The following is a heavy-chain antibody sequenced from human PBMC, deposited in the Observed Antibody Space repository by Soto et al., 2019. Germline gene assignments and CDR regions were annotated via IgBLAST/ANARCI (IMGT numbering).Heavy chain of an antibody. CDR3: ARGARDPLDY. J-gene: IGHJ4*02. CDR2: IYYSGGT. V-gene: IGHV4-31*03. CDR1: GGSISSGGYY. Sequence: TLSLTCTVSGGSISSGGYYWSWIRQHPGKGLEWIGYIYYSGGTYYNPSLKSRVTISVDTSQNHFSLQLSSVTAADTAVYYCARGARDPLDYWGQGTLVTVSS. D-gene: IGHD6-6*01.